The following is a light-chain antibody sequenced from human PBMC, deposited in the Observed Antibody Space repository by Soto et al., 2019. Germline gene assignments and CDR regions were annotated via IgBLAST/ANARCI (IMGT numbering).Light chain of an antibody. V-gene: IGKV1-39*01. J-gene: IGKJ5*01. CDR3: QQNYNTPPT. CDR2: GES. CDR1: QSISTF. Sequence: DIQMTQSRTSLSASVGDRVTITCRASQSISTFLNWYQQKPGKAPKLLIYGESSLQSGVPSRFSGSGSGTDFTLTSSSLQPEDFATYYWQQNYNTPPTFGQGTRLEIK.